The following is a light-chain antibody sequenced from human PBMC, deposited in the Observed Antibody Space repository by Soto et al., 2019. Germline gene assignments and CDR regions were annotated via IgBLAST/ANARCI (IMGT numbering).Light chain of an antibody. J-gene: IGLJ1*01. CDR3: CSYTTSNTYV. Sequence: QLVLTQPASVSGSPGQSITISCTGTSSDVGAYNYVSWFQQHPGKAPKLMIYDVRNRPSGVSNRFSGSKSGNTASLTISGLQAEDEADDYCCSYTTSNTYVFGIGTKVTVL. V-gene: IGLV2-14*01. CDR2: DVR. CDR1: SSDVGAYNY.